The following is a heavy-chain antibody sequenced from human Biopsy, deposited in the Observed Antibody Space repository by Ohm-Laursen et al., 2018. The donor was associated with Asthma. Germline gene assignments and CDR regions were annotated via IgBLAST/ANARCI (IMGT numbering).Heavy chain of an antibody. Sequence: GTLSLTCTVSGGSITSFYWSWIRQPPGRGLEWIGYIYFSGNTNYNPSLKSRVTISIDTSKNHFSLKLTSVTAADTAVYYCARAGQCSSTSCYNPGWFDPWGQGTLATVSS. J-gene: IGHJ5*02. D-gene: IGHD2-2*01. CDR3: ARAGQCSSTSCYNPGWFDP. V-gene: IGHV4-59*12. CDR2: IYFSGNT. CDR1: GGSITSFY.